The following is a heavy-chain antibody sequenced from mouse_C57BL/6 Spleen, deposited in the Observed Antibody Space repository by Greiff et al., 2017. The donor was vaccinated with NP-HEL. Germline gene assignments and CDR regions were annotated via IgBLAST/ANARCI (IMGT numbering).Heavy chain of an antibody. CDR1: GYSITSGYY. CDR2: ISYDGSN. V-gene: IGHV3-6*01. D-gene: IGHD1-1*01. J-gene: IGHJ4*01. CDR3: AREHYYYGSSYDYAMDY. Sequence: EVHLVESGPGLVKPSQSLSLTCSVTGYSITSGYYWNWIRQFPGNKLEWMGYISYDGSNNYNPSLKNRISITRDTSKNQFFLKLNSVTTEDTATYYCAREHYYYGSSYDYAMDYWGQGTSVTVSS.